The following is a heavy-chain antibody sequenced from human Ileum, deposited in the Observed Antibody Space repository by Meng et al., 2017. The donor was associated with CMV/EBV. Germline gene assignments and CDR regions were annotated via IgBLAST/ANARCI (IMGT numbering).Heavy chain of an antibody. V-gene: IGHV7-4-1*02. CDR3: ARDGLSGRYFDY. Sequence: QVLLVQSGSELKKPGASVTVSCKASGYNFTSHNIIWVRQAPGQGPEWMGWIDTSTGNPTYAQGFIGRFVFFFDMSVSTTYVQISSLKAEDTAVYYCARDGLSGRYFDYWGQGTLVTVSS. CDR1: GYNFTSHN. D-gene: IGHD1-26*01. J-gene: IGHJ4*02. CDR2: IDTSTGNP.